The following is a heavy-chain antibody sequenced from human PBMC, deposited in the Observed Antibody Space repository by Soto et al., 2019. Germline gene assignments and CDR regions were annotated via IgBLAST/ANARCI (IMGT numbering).Heavy chain of an antibody. V-gene: IGHV3-33*01. J-gene: IGHJ4*02. CDR1: GFSFSSYG. Sequence: QVQLVESGGGVVQPGRSLRLSCAASGFSFSSYGMQWVRQAPGKGLEWVAGIWSDGINNYYADSVKGRFTISRDNSKNTLFLQINSRSAEDTAVYYCERDHEYTLDYWGQGTLVTASS. CDR3: ERDHEYTLDY. D-gene: IGHD5-18*01. CDR2: IWSDGINN.